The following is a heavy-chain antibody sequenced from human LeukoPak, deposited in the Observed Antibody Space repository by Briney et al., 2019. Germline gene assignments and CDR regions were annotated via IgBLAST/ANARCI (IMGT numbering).Heavy chain of an antibody. Sequence: GGSLRLSCAVSGFAFGSEAMSWVRQSPARGLEWVASISPGGGTTYYADYVKGRFTISRDNAKNSLYLQMNSLRAEDTAVYYCAKFSPGIRGVIHLVRKYYFDYWGQGTLVTVSS. CDR2: ISPGGGTT. D-gene: IGHD3-10*01. J-gene: IGHJ4*02. CDR1: GFAFGSEA. V-gene: IGHV3-23*01. CDR3: AKFSPGIRGVIHLVRKYYFDY.